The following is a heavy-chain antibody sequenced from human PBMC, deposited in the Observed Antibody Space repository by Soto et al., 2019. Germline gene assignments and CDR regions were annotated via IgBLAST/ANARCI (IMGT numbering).Heavy chain of an antibody. V-gene: IGHV3-33*01. CDR3: ARVDCSITSCPLWYYYGMDV. CDR1: GFTFSSYG. Sequence: QVQLVESGGGVVQPGRSLRLSCAASGFTFSSYGMHWVRQAPGKGLEWVAVIWYDGSNKYYADSVKGRFTISRDNSKNTLYLQMNSLRAEDTAVYYCARVDCSITSCPLWYYYGMDVWGQGTKVTVSS. J-gene: IGHJ6*02. D-gene: IGHD2-2*01. CDR2: IWYDGSNK.